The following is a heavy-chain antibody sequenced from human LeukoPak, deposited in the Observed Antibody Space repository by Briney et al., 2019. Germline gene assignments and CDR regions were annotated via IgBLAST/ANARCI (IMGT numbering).Heavy chain of an antibody. CDR1: GGSFRGYY. Sequence: SETLSLTCAVYGGSFRGYYWSWIRQPPGKGLEWIGEINHSGSTNYNPSLKSRVTISVDTSKNQFSLKLSSVTAADTAVYYCARGAGSYWGQGTLVTVSS. D-gene: IGHD3-10*01. CDR2: INHSGST. CDR3: ARGAGSY. V-gene: IGHV4-34*01. J-gene: IGHJ4*02.